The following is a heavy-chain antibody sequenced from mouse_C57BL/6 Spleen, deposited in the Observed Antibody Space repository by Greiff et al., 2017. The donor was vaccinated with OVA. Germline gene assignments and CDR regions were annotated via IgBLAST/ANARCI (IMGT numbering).Heavy chain of an antibody. CDR2: ISYSGST. J-gene: IGHJ2*01. D-gene: IGHD3-3*01. CDR1: GYSFTSDY. CDR3: ARGGGHYFDY. Sequence: EVQLVESGPGLAKPSQSLSLTCSVTGYSFTSDYLNWIRKFPGNKLEYIGYISYSGSTYYNPSLTSRISITRDTSKNQYYLQLQSVTTEDTATYYCARGGGHYFDYWGQGTTLTVSS. V-gene: IGHV3-8*01.